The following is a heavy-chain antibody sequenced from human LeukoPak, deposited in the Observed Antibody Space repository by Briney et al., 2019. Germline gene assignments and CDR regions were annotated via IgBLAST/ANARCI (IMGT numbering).Heavy chain of an antibody. V-gene: IGHV4-59*01. CDR2: IYYSGST. J-gene: IGHJ4*02. CDR3: ARGAPAFDY. CDR1: GGSISSYY. D-gene: IGHD1-14*01. Sequence: PSEALSLTCTVSGGSISSYYWSWNRQPPGKGLEWIGYIYYSGSTNYNPSLKSRVTISVDTSKNQFSLKLSSVTAADTAVYYCARGAPAFDYWGQGTLVTVSS.